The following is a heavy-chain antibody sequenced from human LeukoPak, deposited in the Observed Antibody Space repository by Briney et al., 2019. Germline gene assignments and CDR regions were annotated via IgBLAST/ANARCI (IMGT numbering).Heavy chain of an antibody. J-gene: IGHJ6*02. CDR3: ARAQGSGSPPYYYYGMDV. Sequence: SETLSLTCAVYGGSFSGYYWSWIRQPPGKGLEWIGEINHSGSTNYNPSLKSRVTISVDTSKNQFSLKLSSVTAADTAVYYCARAQGSGSPPYYYYGMDVWGQGTTVTVSS. D-gene: IGHD3-10*01. V-gene: IGHV4-34*01. CDR2: INHSGST. CDR1: GGSFSGYY.